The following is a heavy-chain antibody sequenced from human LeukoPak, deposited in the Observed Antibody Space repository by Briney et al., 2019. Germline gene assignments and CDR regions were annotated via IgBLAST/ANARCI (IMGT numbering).Heavy chain of an antibody. CDR3: ARHSSRTSPSFDY. J-gene: IGHJ4*02. CDR2: IYYSGST. CDR1: GGSTSSSSYY. V-gene: IGHV4-39*01. D-gene: IGHD6-19*01. Sequence: SETLSLTCTVSGGSTSSSSYYWGWIRQPPGKGLEWIGSIYYSGSTYYNPSLKSRVTISVDTSKNQLSLKLSSVTAADTAVYYCARHSSRTSPSFDYWGQGTLVTVSS.